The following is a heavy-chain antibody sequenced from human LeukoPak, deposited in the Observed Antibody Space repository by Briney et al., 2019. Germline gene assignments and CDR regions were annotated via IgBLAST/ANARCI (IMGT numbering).Heavy chain of an antibody. D-gene: IGHD1-26*01. J-gene: IGHJ4*02. CDR3: ARDLRGKDDY. CDR2: INPNSGGR. CDR1: GYTFTGYY. Sequence: GASVKVSCKASGYTFTGYYVHWVRQAPGQGLEWIGWINPNSGGRKYAQKFQDRVTLTRDTSISTAYMELSGLRSDDTAVYYCARDLRGKDDYWGQGTLVTASS. V-gene: IGHV1-2*02.